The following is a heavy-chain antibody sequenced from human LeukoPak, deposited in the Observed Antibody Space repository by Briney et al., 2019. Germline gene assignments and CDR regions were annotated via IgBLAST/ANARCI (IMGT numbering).Heavy chain of an antibody. CDR3: AREGYDILTGYYTPSAFDI. V-gene: IGHV1-2*04. CDR1: GYTFTGYY. Sequence: ASVKVSCKASGYTFTGYYMHWVRQAPGQGLEWMGWINPNSGGTNYAQKLQGWVTMTRDTSISTAYMELSRLRSDDTAVYYCAREGYDILTGYYTPSAFDIWGQGTMVTVSS. J-gene: IGHJ3*02. D-gene: IGHD3-9*01. CDR2: INPNSGGT.